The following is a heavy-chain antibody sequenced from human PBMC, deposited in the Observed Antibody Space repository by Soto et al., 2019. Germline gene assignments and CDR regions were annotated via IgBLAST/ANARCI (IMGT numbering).Heavy chain of an antibody. CDR2: ISPSGSP. Sequence: TLSLTCSVSVVSVNSGGYSWSWIRQPPGKGLEWIGLISPSGSPAYNPSLKSRVTISVDRSNNQISLEISSVTAADTAVYYCHRGVIAWGPGTLVTVSS. V-gene: IGHV4-30-2*01. CDR3: HRGVIA. J-gene: IGHJ5*02. D-gene: IGHD3-10*01. CDR1: VVSVNSGGYS.